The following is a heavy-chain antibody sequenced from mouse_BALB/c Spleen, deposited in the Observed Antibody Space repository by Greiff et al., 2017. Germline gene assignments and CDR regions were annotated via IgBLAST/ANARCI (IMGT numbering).Heavy chain of an antibody. J-gene: IGHJ4*01. D-gene: IGHD2-14*01. CDR3: ARLGRYDSIYAMDY. V-gene: IGHV1S29*02. CDR2: IYPYNGGT. CDR1: GYTFTDYN. Sequence: EVQLQQSGPELVKPGASVKISCKASGYTFTDYNMHWVKQSHGKSLEWIGYIYPYNGGTGYNQKFKSKATLTVDNSSSTAYMELRSLTSEDSAVYYCARLGRYDSIYAMDYWGQGTSVTVSS.